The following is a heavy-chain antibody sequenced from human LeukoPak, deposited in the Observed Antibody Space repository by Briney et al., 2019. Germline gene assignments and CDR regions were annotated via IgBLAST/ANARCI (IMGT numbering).Heavy chain of an antibody. CDR2: IYSGGST. J-gene: IGHJ5*02. Sequence: GGSLRLSCAASGFTVSSNYMSWVRQAPGKGLEWVSVIYSGGSTYYADTVKGRFTISRDNSKNTLYLQMNSLRAEDTAVYYCARVVSDYYGSGSYQNWFDPWGQGTLVTVSS. CDR3: ARVVSDYYGSGSYQNWFDP. V-gene: IGHV3-66*01. D-gene: IGHD3-10*01. CDR1: GFTVSSNY.